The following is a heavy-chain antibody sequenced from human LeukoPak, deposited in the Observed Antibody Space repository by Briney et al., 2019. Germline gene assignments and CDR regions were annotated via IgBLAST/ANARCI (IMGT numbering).Heavy chain of an antibody. J-gene: IGHJ4*02. V-gene: IGHV3-53*01. Sequence: GGSLRLSCAASGFTVSSNYMSWVRQAPGKGLEWVSVIYSGGSTYYADSVKGRFTISRDNSKNTLYLQMNSLRAEDTAVYYCARDLTTVVTHHFDYWGQGTLVTVSS. D-gene: IGHD4-23*01. CDR3: ARDLTTVVTHHFDY. CDR1: GFTVSSNY. CDR2: IYSGGST.